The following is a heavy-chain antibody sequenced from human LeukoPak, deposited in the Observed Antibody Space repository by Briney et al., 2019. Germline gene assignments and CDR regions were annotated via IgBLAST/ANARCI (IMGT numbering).Heavy chain of an antibody. J-gene: IGHJ4*02. CDR2: INHSGST. Sequence: SETLSLTCAVYGGSFSGYYWSWIRQPPGKGLEWIGEINHSGSTNYNPSLKSRVTISVDTSKNQFSLKLNSVTAADTAVYFCARQVVAVAGTGYFDYWGQGTLVTVSS. CDR3: ARQVVAVAGTGYFDY. V-gene: IGHV4-34*01. CDR1: GGSFSGYY. D-gene: IGHD6-19*01.